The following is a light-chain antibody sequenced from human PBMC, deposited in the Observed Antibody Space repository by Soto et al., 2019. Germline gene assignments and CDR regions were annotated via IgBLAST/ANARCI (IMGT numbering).Light chain of an antibody. J-gene: IGLJ3*02. CDR2: EVS. V-gene: IGLV2-23*02. CDR3: CSYAGSSISWV. CDR1: SSDVGGYNY. Sequence: QSALTQPASVSGSPGQSITISCTGTSSDVGGYNYVSWYQQHPGKAPKLMIYEVSNRPSGVSNRFSGSKSGNTASLTISGLQAEYEADYYCCSYAGSSISWVFGGGTKLTVL.